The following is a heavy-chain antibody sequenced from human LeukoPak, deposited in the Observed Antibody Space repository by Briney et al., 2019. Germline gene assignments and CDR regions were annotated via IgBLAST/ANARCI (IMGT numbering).Heavy chain of an antibody. J-gene: IGHJ4*02. CDR1: GFTISNYW. Sequence: GGSLRLSCAASGFTISNYWMSWVRQAPGKGLEWVANIKQDASDKNYVDSVKGRFTISRDNAKNSVYLQMNSLGADDTAVYYCARDNGGALDYWGQGSLVTVSS. CDR3: ARDNGGALDY. CDR2: IKQDASDK. D-gene: IGHD3-16*01. V-gene: IGHV3-7*01.